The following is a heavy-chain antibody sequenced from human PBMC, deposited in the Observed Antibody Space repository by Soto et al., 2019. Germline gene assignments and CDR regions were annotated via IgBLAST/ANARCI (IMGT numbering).Heavy chain of an antibody. CDR3: ARRGESGSYCGGACDI. CDR2: IYSGGST. J-gene: IGHJ3*02. Sequence: EVQLVETGGGLIQPGGSLRLSCAASGFTVSSNYMSWVRQAPGKGLEWVSAIYSGGSTYYADSVKGRFTISRDNSKNPLYLQMNRRSAEETAVYYCARRGESGSYCGGACDIWGQGTMVTVSS. V-gene: IGHV3-53*02. CDR1: GFTVSSNY. D-gene: IGHD1-26*01.